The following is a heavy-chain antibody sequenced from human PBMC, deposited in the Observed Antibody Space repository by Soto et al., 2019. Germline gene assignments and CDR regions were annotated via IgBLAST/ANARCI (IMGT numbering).Heavy chain of an antibody. Sequence: ASVKVSCKASGYTFTDYYLYWVRQAPGQGLEWMGWINPNSGGANYAQKFKGRVTVTRNTSISTAYMELSGLTSDDTAIFYCARGTYYYALGSPVPHHWGQ. CDR3: ARGTYYYALGSPVPHH. D-gene: IGHD3-10*01. CDR1: GYTFTDYY. J-gene: IGHJ1*01. CDR2: INPNSGGA. V-gene: IGHV1-2*02.